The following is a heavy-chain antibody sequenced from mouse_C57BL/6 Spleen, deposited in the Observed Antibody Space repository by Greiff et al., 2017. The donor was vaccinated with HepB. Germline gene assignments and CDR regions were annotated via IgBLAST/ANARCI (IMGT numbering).Heavy chain of an antibody. CDR1: GYSFTDYN. D-gene: IGHD3-1*01. J-gene: IGHJ1*03. Sequence: VHVKQSGPELMKPGASVKISCKASGYSFTDYNMNWVKQSNGKSLEWIGVINPNYGTTSYNQKFKGKATLTVDQSSSTAYMQLNSLTSEDSAVYYCARSGYQGYFDVWGTGTTVTVSS. CDR2: INPNYGTT. V-gene: IGHV1-39*01. CDR3: ARSGYQGYFDV.